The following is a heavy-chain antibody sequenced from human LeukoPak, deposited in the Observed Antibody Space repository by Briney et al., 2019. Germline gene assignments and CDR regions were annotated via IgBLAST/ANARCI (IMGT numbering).Heavy chain of an antibody. Sequence: GRSLRLSCAASGFTLSSNPMHWVRQAPGKGLEWVAVISGDGSGKSDADSVKGRFTVSRDNSKNTLYLQMNSLRTDDTAVYYCVRDSQRWSLENFYAMDVWGQGTTVSVSS. CDR1: GFTLSSNP. CDR2: ISGDGSGK. CDR3: VRDSQRWSLENFYAMDV. J-gene: IGHJ6*02. V-gene: IGHV3-30-3*01. D-gene: IGHD1-1*01.